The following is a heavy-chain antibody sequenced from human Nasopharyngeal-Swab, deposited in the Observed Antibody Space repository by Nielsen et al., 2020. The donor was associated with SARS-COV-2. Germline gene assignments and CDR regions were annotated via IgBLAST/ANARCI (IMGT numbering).Heavy chain of an antibody. D-gene: IGHD5-24*01. Sequence: SVKVSCKASGGTFSTYAISWVRQAPGQGLEWMGRTIPIIDISNYAQKFQGRVTITADKSTSTAYMEVTSLRSEDTATYYCARGGWLRRDYYYVYYYMDVWGKGTTVTVSS. CDR1: GGTFSTYA. CDR3: ARGGWLRRDYYYVYYYMDV. J-gene: IGHJ6*03. CDR2: TIPIIDIS. V-gene: IGHV1-69*04.